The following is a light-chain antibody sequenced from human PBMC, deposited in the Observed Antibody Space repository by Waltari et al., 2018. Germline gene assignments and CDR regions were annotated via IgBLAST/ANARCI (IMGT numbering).Light chain of an antibody. J-gene: IGLJ2*01. CDR3: QVWDNYADHVI. V-gene: IGLV3-21*02. CDR2: DDD. CDR1: NIGSKS. Sequence: SSVLTQPPSVSVAPGPTATITCGGTNIGSKSVHWYQQKPGQAPVLVVYDDDVRPSGIPERISGSNSANTATLTINRVEVGDEAAYFCQVWDNYADHVIFGGGTKLTVL.